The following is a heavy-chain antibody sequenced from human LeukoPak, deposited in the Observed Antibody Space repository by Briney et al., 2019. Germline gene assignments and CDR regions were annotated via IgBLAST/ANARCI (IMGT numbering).Heavy chain of an antibody. J-gene: IGHJ3*02. Sequence: ASVKVSCKASGGSFSSYAISWVRQAPGQGLEWMGRIIPILGIANYAQKFQGRVTITADKSTSTAYMELSSLRSEDTAVYYCARDLWYSSGSDGAFDIWGQGTMVNVSS. CDR1: GGSFSSYA. CDR2: IIPILGIA. CDR3: ARDLWYSSGSDGAFDI. D-gene: IGHD6-19*01. V-gene: IGHV1-69*04.